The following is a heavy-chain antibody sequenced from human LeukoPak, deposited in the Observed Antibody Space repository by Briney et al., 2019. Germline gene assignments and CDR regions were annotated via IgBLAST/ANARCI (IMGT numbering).Heavy chain of an antibody. Sequence: EASVKVSCKASGGTFSSYAISWVRQAPGQGLEWMGRIIPILGIANYAQKFQGRVTITADKSTSTAYMALSSLRSEDTAVYYCARDVIAVAGTYYFDYWGQGTLVTVSS. CDR1: GGTFSSYA. J-gene: IGHJ4*02. D-gene: IGHD6-19*01. CDR3: ARDVIAVAGTYYFDY. CDR2: IIPILGIA. V-gene: IGHV1-69*04.